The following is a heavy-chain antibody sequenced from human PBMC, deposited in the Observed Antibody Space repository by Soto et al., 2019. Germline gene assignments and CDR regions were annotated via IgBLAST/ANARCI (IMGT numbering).Heavy chain of an antibody. CDR1: GXTFSNAW. CDR2: IKSKTDGGTT. CDR3: TTDPAHYYDSDGDY. D-gene: IGHD3-22*01. Sequence: GSLRLSCAASGXTFSNAWMSWVRQAPGKGLEWVGRIKSKTDGGTTDYAAPVKGRFTISRDDSKNKLYLQMKRLKTEETAVYYCTTDPAHYYDSDGDYWGQGNLVTSPQ. J-gene: IGHJ4*02. V-gene: IGHV3-15*01.